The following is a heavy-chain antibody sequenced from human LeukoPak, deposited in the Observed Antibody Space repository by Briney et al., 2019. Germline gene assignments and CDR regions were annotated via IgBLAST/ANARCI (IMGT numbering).Heavy chain of an antibody. Sequence: SETLSLTCTVSGGSISSYYWSWIRQPPGKGLEWIGYIYYSGSTNYNPSLKSRVTISVDTSKSQFSLKLSSVTAADTAVYYCARAPHWDGRYFDYWGQGTLVTVSS. V-gene: IGHV4-59*01. CDR2: IYYSGST. CDR1: GGSISSYY. CDR3: ARAPHWDGRYFDY. J-gene: IGHJ4*02. D-gene: IGHD1-14*01.